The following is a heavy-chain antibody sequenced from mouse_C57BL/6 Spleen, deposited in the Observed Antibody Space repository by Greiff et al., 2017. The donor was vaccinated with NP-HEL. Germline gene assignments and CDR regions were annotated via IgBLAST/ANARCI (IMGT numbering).Heavy chain of an antibody. CDR2: INPGSGGT. D-gene: IGHD1-1*01. Sequence: VQLQQSGAELVRPGTSVKVSCKASGYAFTNYLIEWVKQRPGQGLEWIGVINPGSGGTNYNEKFKGKATLTADKSSSTAYMQLSSLTSEDSAVYFCARDDYYGSSLYWYFDVWGTGTTVTVSS. CDR3: ARDDYYGSSLYWYFDV. CDR1: GYAFTNYL. J-gene: IGHJ1*03. V-gene: IGHV1-54*01.